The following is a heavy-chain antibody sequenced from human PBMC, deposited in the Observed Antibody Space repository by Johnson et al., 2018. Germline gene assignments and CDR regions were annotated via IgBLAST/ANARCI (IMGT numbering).Heavy chain of an antibody. V-gene: IGHV3-15*07. D-gene: IGHD3-10*01. CDR2: IKSKTDGWTT. CDR3: ARDGVLLWFGNLGGMDV. CDR1: GFTFRNAW. J-gene: IGHJ6*02. Sequence: VQLVQSGGGLVKPGGSLRLSCSASGFTFRNAWMNWVRQAPGKGLEWVGRIKSKTDGWTTDYAAPVEGRFIISRDDSNNTGSLLMNSLKTEDTAVYYCARDGVLLWFGNLGGMDVWGQGTTVTVSS.